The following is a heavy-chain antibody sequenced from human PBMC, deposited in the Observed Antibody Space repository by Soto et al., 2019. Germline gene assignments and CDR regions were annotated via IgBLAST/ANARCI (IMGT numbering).Heavy chain of an antibody. V-gene: IGHV5-10-1*01. CDR3: ARIESLARNWFDP. CDR2: IDPVDSYA. D-gene: IGHD2-21*01. J-gene: IGHJ5*02. CDR1: GLSFTNYW. Sequence: PGESLQISCKGSGLSFTNYWISWVRQMPGKGLEWMGNIDPVDSYANYSPSFQGHVTFSVDTSISTAYLQWSSLKASDTAMYFCARIESLARNWFDPWGQGTLVTVSS.